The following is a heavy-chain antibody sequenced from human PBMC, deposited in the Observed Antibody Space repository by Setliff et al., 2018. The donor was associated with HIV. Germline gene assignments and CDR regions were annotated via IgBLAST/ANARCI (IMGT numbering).Heavy chain of an antibody. D-gene: IGHD2-2*01. CDR1: GGSITSHY. V-gene: IGHV4-59*11. CDR2: INYSGIT. J-gene: IGHJ5*02. Sequence: SETLSLTCSISGGSITSHYWNWIRQPPGKGLEWIGSINYSGITNYNPSLRGRVSISVDTSKSQIPLRLNSVSAADTAVYYCARDPGGLYCTSSSCQGGCFDPWGQGALVTVSS. CDR3: ARDPGGLYCTSSSCQGGCFDP.